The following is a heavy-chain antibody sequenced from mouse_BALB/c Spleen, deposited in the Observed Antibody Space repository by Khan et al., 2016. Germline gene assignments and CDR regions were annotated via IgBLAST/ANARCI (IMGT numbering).Heavy chain of an antibody. CDR1: GYTFTSYW. CDR2: INPSTGYT. Sequence: QVQLQQSGAELAKPGASVKMSCKASGYTFTSYWMHWVKQRPGQGLEWIGYINPSTGYTEYNQKFKDKATLTADKSSSTAYMQLSSLTSEDSAVXSCATGGYDGFAYWSQGTLVTVSS. J-gene: IGHJ3*01. CDR3: ATGGYDGFAY. D-gene: IGHD2-14*01. V-gene: IGHV1-7*01.